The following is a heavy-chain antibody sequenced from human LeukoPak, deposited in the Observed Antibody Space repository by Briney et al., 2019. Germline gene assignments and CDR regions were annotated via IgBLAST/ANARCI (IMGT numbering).Heavy chain of an antibody. J-gene: IGHJ4*02. V-gene: IGHV5-51*01. CDR1: GYSFTSYW. CDR3: ARLQEERLWLRNHHYYFDY. CDR2: IYPGDSDT. Sequence: GESLKISCKGSGYSFTSYWIGWVRQMPGKGLEWMGIIYPGDSDTRYSPSFQGQVTISADKSISTAYLQWSSLKASDTAMYYCARLQEERLWLRNHHYYFDYWGQGTLVTVSS. D-gene: IGHD5-18*01.